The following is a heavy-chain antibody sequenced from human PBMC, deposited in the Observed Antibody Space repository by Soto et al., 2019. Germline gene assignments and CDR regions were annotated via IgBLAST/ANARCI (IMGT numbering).Heavy chain of an antibody. CDR1: GGSISSGGYS. Sequence: QLQLQESGSGLVKPSQTLSLTCAVSGGSISSGGYSWSWIRQPPGKGLEWIGYIYYSGSTYYNPSLKSRVTISVDRSKNQFSLKLSSVTAADTAVYYCARVNYDYVWGSYRPYGMDVWGQGTTVTVSS. D-gene: IGHD3-16*02. CDR2: IYYSGST. J-gene: IGHJ6*02. V-gene: IGHV4-30-2*01. CDR3: ARVNYDYVWGSYRPYGMDV.